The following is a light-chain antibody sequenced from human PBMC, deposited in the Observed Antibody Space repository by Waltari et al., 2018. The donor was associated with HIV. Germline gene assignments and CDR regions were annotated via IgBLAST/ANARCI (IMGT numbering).Light chain of an antibody. V-gene: IGLV1-47*01. CDR2: RNN. J-gene: IGLJ3*02. CDR3: ATWDDILIWV. CDR1: NSNIGTNS. Sequence: QPVLTQPPSASGTPGHGVTISCSGSNSNIGTNSVYWYQHLPGRAPKLLIYRNNRRPSGIPDRFSGSRSGTSASLAISGLRSEDEADYYCATWDDILIWVFGGGTKLTVL.